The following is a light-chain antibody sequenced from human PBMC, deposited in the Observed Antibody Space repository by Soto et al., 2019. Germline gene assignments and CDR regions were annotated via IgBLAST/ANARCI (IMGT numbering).Light chain of an antibody. V-gene: IGLV4-69*01. CDR3: QTWGTGIQAV. J-gene: IGLJ7*01. CDR2: LNSDGSH. CDR1: SGHSSYA. Sequence: QLVLTQSPSASASLGASVKLTCTLSSGHSSYAIAWHQQQPEKGPRYLMKLNSDGSHSQGDGIPDRFSGSSSGAERYLTISSLQSEDEADYYCQTWGTGIQAVFGGGTQLTVL.